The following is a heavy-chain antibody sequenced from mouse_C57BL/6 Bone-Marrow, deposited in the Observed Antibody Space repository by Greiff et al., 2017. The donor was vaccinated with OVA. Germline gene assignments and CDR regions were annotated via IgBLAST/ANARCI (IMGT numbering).Heavy chain of an antibody. CDR1: GYTFTSYG. CDR3: ARGGKWLLHLFAD. CDR2: IYPRSGNT. D-gene: IGHD2-3*01. Sequence: QVQLQQSGAELARPGASVKLSCKASGYTFTSYGISWVKQRTGQGLEWIGEIYPRSGNTYYNEKFKGKATLTADKSSSTAYMELRSLTSEDSAVYFCARGGKWLLHLFADWGQGTLVTVSA. J-gene: IGHJ3*01. V-gene: IGHV1-81*01.